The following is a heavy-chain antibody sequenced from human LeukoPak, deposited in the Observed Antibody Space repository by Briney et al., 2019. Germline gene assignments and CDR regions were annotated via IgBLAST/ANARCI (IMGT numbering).Heavy chain of an antibody. Sequence: PGGSLRLSCAASGFTFSDYYMSWIRQAPGKGLEWVSYISSSGSTIYYADSVKGRFTISRDSSEDTSDLQMDSLRAEDTAIYYCAKAIHYLDRWDAFDVWGRGTMVTVSS. CDR2: ISSSGSTI. D-gene: IGHD2-2*03. V-gene: IGHV3-11*01. J-gene: IGHJ3*01. CDR1: GFTFSDYY. CDR3: AKAIHYLDRWDAFDV.